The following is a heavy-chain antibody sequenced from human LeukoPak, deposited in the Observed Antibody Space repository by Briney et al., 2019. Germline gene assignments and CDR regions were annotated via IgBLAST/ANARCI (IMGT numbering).Heavy chain of an antibody. V-gene: IGHV1-46*01. CDR1: GYTFTSYY. D-gene: IGHD2-15*01. CDR3: ARGSLPPEKPNDFDY. Sequence: ASVKVSCKASGYTFTSYYMHWVRQAPGQGLEWMGIINPSGGSTSDAQKFQGRVTMTRDMSTSTVYMELSSLRSEDTAVYYCARGSLPPEKPNDFDYWGQGTLVTVSS. J-gene: IGHJ4*02. CDR2: INPSGGST.